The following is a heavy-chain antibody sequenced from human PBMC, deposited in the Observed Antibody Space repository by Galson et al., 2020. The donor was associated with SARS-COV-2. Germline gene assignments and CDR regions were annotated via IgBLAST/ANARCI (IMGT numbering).Heavy chain of an antibody. CDR3: ASEGLRLGELSLYAFDI. J-gene: IGHJ3*02. CDR2: IYYSGST. Sequence: ASETLSLTCTVSGGSISSSRYYWGWIRQPPGKGLAWIGSIYYSGSTYYNPSLKSRVTISVDTSKNQFSLKLSSVTAADTAVYYCASEGLRLGELSLYAFDIWGQGTMVTVSS. CDR1: GGSISSSRYY. V-gene: IGHV4-39*07. D-gene: IGHD3-16*02.